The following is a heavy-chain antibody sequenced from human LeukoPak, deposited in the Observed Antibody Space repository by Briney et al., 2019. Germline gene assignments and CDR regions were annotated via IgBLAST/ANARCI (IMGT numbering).Heavy chain of an antibody. CDR2: IKSKTDGGTT. CDR3: TTDPTPLRYFGPHDY. D-gene: IGHD3-9*01. V-gene: IGHV3-15*01. J-gene: IGHJ4*02. CDR1: GFTFSNAW. Sequence: PGGSLRLSCAASGFTFSNAWMSWVRQAPGKGLEWVGRIKSKTDGGTTDYAAPVKGRFTISRDDSKNTLYLQMNSLKTEDTAVYYCTTDPTPLRYFGPHDYWGQGTLVTVSS.